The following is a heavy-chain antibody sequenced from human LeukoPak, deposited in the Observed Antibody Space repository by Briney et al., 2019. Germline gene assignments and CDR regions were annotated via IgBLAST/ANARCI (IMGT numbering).Heavy chain of an antibody. Sequence: GGSLRLSCAASGFTFSSYWMSWVRQAPGKGLEWVANIKQDGSEKYYVDSVKGRFTISRDNAKNSLYLQMNSLRAEDTAVYYCARANRTYSSGWYYFDYRGLGTLVTVSS. V-gene: IGHV3-7*03. CDR3: ARANRTYSSGWYYFDY. CDR2: IKQDGSEK. J-gene: IGHJ4*02. CDR1: GFTFSSYW. D-gene: IGHD6-19*01.